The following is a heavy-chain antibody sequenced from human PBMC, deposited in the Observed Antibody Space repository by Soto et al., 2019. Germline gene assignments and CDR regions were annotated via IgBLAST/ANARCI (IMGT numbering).Heavy chain of an antibody. CDR2: ISGSGGST. J-gene: IGHJ6*02. D-gene: IGHD2-15*01. CDR1: GFTFSSYA. V-gene: IGHV3-23*01. CDR3: AKDLGLLISPGHFYYYYGMDV. Sequence: GGSLRLSCAASGFTFSSYAMSWVRQAPGKGLEWVSAISGSGGSTYYADSVKGRFTISRDNSKNTLYLQMNSLRAEDTAVYYCAKDLGLLISPGHFYYYYGMDVWGQGTTVTVSS.